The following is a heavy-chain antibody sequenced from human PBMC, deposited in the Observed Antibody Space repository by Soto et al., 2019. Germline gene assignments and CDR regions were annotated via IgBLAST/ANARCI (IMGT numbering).Heavy chain of an antibody. CDR1: GDSVSSGNYY. Sequence: SETLSLTCTVSGDSVSSGNYYWTWIRQPPRKGLEWIGSIYYSGRTNYGPSLKSRVTISVDTSKNQFSLKLSSVIAADTAVYYCARITVDKYMIYWVDPWGPGTLVTVSS. D-gene: IGHD3-16*01. CDR3: ARITVDKYMIYWVDP. CDR2: IYYSGRT. V-gene: IGHV4-61*01. J-gene: IGHJ5*02.